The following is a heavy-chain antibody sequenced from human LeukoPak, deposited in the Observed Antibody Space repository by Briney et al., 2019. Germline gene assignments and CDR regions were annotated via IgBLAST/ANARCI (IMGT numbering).Heavy chain of an antibody. D-gene: IGHD2-2*01. Sequence: PSETLSLTCTVSGGSITSSYWSWLRQPPGKGLQWIGYFYYSGATNYNPSLKSRVTISVDTSKNQFSLKLSSVTAADTAVYYCARAFIVVVPAAPNWFDPWGQGTLVTVSS. V-gene: IGHV4-59*01. J-gene: IGHJ5*02. CDR3: ARAFIVVVPAAPNWFDP. CDR1: GGSITSSY. CDR2: FYYSGAT.